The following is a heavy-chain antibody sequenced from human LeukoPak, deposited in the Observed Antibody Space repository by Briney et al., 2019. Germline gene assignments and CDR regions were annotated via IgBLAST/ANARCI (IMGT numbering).Heavy chain of an antibody. CDR1: GGSISSSSYY. V-gene: IGHV4-39*07. CDR2: IYSSGST. CDR3: ARDRSRGIAAAGRPGWIDY. D-gene: IGHD6-13*01. J-gene: IGHJ4*02. Sequence: SETLSLTCTVSGGSISSSSYYWGWIRQPPEKGLEWIGSIYSSGSTYYSPSLKSRVTMSVDTSKNQFSLKLTSVTAADTAVYYCARDRSRGIAAAGRPGWIDYWGQGTLVTVSS.